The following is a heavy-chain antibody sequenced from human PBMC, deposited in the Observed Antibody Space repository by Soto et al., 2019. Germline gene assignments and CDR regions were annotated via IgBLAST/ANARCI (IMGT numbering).Heavy chain of an antibody. V-gene: IGHV3-30*18. CDR3: AKDYVTWRQLGFDY. J-gene: IGHJ4*02. Sequence: GGSLRLSCAASGFAFSTYGMHWVRRAPGKGLEWVAAIPNDASNTYYADSVKGRFTISRDNSKNTLYLQMSSLRAEDTAVYYCAKDYVTWRQLGFDYWGQGTLVTVSS. CDR2: IPNDASNT. D-gene: IGHD6-6*01. CDR1: GFAFSTYG.